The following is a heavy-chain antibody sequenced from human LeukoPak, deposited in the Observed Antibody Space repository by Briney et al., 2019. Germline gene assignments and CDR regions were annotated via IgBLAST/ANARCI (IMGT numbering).Heavy chain of an antibody. CDR2: INHSRNT. Sequence: SETLSLTCAVYGGSFSGYYWNWIRQPPGKGLEWMGEINHSRNTNYNPSLKSRVTISVDTSKNQFSLKLSSVTAADTAVYYCASTSSGYCTNGICSYFDYWGQGTLVTVSS. CDR1: GGSFSGYY. J-gene: IGHJ4*02. V-gene: IGHV4-34*01. CDR3: ASTSSGYCTNGICSYFDY. D-gene: IGHD2-8*01.